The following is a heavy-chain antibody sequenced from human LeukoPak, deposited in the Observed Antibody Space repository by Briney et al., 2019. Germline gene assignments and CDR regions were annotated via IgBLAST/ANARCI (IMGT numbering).Heavy chain of an antibody. J-gene: IGHJ5*02. CDR2: INPNSGGT. CDR3: ARDPSSYCSGGSCYSGVHWFDP. V-gene: IGHV1-2*02. D-gene: IGHD2-15*01. Sequence: ASVKVSCKASGYTFTGYYMHWVRQAPGQGLEWMGWINPNSGGTNYAQKFQGRVTMTRDTSISTAYMELSRLRSDDTAVYYCARDPSSYCSGGSCYSGVHWFDPWGQGTLVTVSS. CDR1: GYTFTGYY.